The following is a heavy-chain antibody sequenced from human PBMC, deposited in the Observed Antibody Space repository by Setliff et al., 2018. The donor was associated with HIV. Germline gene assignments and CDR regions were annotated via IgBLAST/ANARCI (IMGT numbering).Heavy chain of an antibody. J-gene: IGHJ6*03. V-gene: IGHV1-46*01. CDR1: GYTFTSYY. CDR3: ARGLRGVIKGRYYYMDV. D-gene: IGHD3-10*01. CDR2: INPGGGNT. Sequence: GASVKVSCKASGYTFTSYYMHWVRQAPGQGLEWLAVINPGGGNTNYAQKFQGRVTVTRDTSTSTVYMELNSLRPEDTAVYYCARGLRGVIKGRYYYMDVWGKGTTVTVSS.